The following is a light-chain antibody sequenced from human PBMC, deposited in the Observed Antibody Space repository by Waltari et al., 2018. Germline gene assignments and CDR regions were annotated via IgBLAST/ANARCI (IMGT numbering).Light chain of an antibody. CDR2: AAS. V-gene: IGKV1-27*01. CDR1: QVINKE. J-gene: IGKJ4*01. CDR3: QQVYSVPLT. Sequence: DIQMTQSPSSLSASIGDRVTVTCRASQVINKELNWYQQKPVKAPELLIYAASSLQTGVSSRVGGCGAGTYFTLTISSLQPEDVATYYCQQVYSVPLTFGGGTKVEI.